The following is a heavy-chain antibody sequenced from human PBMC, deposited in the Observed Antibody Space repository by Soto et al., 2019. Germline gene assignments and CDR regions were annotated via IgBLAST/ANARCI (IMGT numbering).Heavy chain of an antibody. CDR1: GYSFITYG. Sequence: QVQLVQSGAEVKKPGASVMVSCKGSGYSFITYGMSWVRQAPGQGLDWVGWISTYNGNTKHVESIQGRVTMTTDTTTSTAYMELWSLRSDDTAVYYCARGPTDYYDKSGDYCFDYWGQGTLVTVSP. CDR2: ISTYNGNT. D-gene: IGHD3-22*01. J-gene: IGHJ4*02. CDR3: ARGPTDYYDKSGDYCFDY. V-gene: IGHV1-18*01.